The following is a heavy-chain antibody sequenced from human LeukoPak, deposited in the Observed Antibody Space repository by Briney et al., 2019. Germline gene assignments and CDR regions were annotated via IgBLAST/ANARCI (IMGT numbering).Heavy chain of an antibody. CDR1: DFNFITYA. CDR2: IKQDGSEK. J-gene: IGHJ4*02. Sequence: PGGSLRLSCAASDFNFITYAMSWVRQAPGKGLEWVASIKQDGSEKYYVDSVKGRVTISRDNAKNSLYLQMNSLRAEDTAVYYCARVFGAGYSDYWGQGTLVTVSS. CDR3: ARVFGAGYSDY. D-gene: IGHD4/OR15-4a*01. V-gene: IGHV3-7*01.